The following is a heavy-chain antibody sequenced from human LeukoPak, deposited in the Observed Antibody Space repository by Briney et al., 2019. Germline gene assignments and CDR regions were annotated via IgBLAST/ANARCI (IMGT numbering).Heavy chain of an antibody. J-gene: IGHJ4*02. Sequence: GASVKVSCKASGYTFTSYGISWVRQAPGQGLEWMGWISAYNGNTNYAQKLQGRVTMTTDTSTSTAYMELRSLRSDDTAVYYCALLGYCSSTSCPDYWGQGTLVTVSS. CDR3: ALLGYCSSTSCPDY. V-gene: IGHV1-18*01. D-gene: IGHD2-2*01. CDR1: GYTFTSYG. CDR2: ISAYNGNT.